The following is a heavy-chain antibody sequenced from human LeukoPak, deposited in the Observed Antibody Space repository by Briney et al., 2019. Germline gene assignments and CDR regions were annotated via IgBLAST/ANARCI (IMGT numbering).Heavy chain of an antibody. J-gene: IGHJ4*02. CDR1: GFTFSGSA. CDR3: SRHLYSSAWYEEN. V-gene: IGHV3-73*01. CDR2: IGSKADSHAT. D-gene: IGHD6-19*01. Sequence: GGSLRLSCAASGFTFSGSAVHWVRLASGKGLEWVGHIGSKADSHATAYAASVQGRFTISRDDSNSTAYLHMNSLKIEDAAVYFCSRHLYSSAWYEENWGQGTLVTVSS.